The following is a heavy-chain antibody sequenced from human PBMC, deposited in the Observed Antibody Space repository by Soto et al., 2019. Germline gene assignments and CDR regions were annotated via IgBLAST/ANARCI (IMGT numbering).Heavy chain of an antibody. CDR2: INPSGGST. Sequence: ASVKVSCKSSGYTFTSYYMHWVRQAPGQGMEWMGIINPSGGSTSYAQKFQGRVTMTRDTSTSTVYMELSSLRSEDTAVDYCVRSPYYYDSSAYFQHWGQVTLVTVSS. V-gene: IGHV1-46*03. J-gene: IGHJ1*01. CDR1: GYTFTSYY. D-gene: IGHD3-22*01. CDR3: VRSPYYYDSSAYFQH.